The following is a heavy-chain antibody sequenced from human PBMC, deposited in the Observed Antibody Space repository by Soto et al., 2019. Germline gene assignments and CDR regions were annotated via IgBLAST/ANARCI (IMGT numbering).Heavy chain of an antibody. CDR3: AREFSKYGYFDY. J-gene: IGHJ4*02. CDR1: GGSISSYY. V-gene: IGHV4-4*07. Sequence: SETLSLTCTVSGGSISSYYWSWIRQPAGRGLEWIGRIYTSGSTNYNPSLKSRVTMSVDTSKNQFSLKLSSVTAADTAVYYCAREFSKYGYFDYWGQGTLVTVSS. CDR2: IYTSGST. D-gene: IGHD3-10*01.